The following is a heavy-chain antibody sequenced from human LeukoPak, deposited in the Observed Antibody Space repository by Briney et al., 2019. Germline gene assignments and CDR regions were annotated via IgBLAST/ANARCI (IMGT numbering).Heavy chain of an antibody. J-gene: IGHJ6*03. D-gene: IGHD3-10*01. CDR2: IYYSGST. CDR1: GGSISSSSYY. Sequence: PPETLSLTCTVSGGSISSSSYYWGWIRQPPGKGLEWIGSIYYSGSTYYNPSLKSRVTISVDTSKNQFSLKLSSVTAADTAVYYCARHDRITMVRGPWLSAYYYMDVWGKGTTVTISS. V-gene: IGHV4-39*01. CDR3: ARHDRITMVRGPWLSAYYYMDV.